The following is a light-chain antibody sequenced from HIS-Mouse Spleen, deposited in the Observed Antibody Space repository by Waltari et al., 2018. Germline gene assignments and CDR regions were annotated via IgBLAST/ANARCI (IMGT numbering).Light chain of an antibody. CDR3: YSTDSSGNHRV. Sequence: SYELTQPPSVSVSPGQTARITCSGDALPKKYAYWYQQKSGQAPVLVIYEDSKRPSGIPEGFSGSSSGTIATLTISGAQVEDEADYYCYSTDSSGNHRVFGGGTNLTVL. CDR2: EDS. J-gene: IGLJ2*01. V-gene: IGLV3-10*01. CDR1: ALPKKY.